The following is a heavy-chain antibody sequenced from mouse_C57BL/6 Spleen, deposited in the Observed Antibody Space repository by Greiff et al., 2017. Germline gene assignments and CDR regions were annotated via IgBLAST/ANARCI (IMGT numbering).Heavy chain of an antibody. D-gene: IGHD2-3*01. V-gene: IGHV1-5*01. CDR1: GYTFTSYW. Sequence: EVQLQQSGTVLARPGASVKMSCKTSGYTFTSYWMHWVKQRPGQGLEWIGAIYPGNSDTSYNQKFKGKAKLTAVTSASTAYMELSSLTDEDSAVYYGTIERDGSFFDYWGQGTTLTVSS. CDR3: TIERDGSFFDY. J-gene: IGHJ2*01. CDR2: IYPGNSDT.